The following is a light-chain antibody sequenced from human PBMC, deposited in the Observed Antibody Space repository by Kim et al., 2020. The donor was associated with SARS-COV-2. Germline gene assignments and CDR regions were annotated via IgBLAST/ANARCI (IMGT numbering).Light chain of an antibody. CDR2: VEGDGSH. CDR1: SWQIYHA. V-gene: IGLV4-69*01. Sequence: ATVKLTCTLSSWQIYHANEWHQQRPEEGPRYLMRVEGDGSHYKGDGSPDRFSGSSSGAERYLTISSLQSEDEADYYCQTWDSAIQVFGGGTQLTVL. CDR3: QTWDSAIQV. J-gene: IGLJ3*02.